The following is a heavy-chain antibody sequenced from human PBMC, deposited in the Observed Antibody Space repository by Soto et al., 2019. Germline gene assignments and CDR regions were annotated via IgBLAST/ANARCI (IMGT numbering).Heavy chain of an antibody. CDR3: ARLYSTVSDKSGWYDS. CDR2: IAYDGSDE. J-gene: IGHJ5*02. V-gene: IGHV3-33*05. D-gene: IGHD6-19*01. Sequence: QVQLVESGGGVVQPGRSLRLSCVASGSTFSRHSMHWVRQAPGKGLEWVAFIAYDGSDEDYAESVKGRLTISRDNSRNTVYLQMDSLRVEDTAMYYCARLYSTVSDKSGWYDSWGQGTLVTVSS. CDR1: GSTFSRHS.